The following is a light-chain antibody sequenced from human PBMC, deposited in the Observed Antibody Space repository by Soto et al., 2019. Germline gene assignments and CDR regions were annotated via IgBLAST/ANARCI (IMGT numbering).Light chain of an antibody. Sequence: DIQVTQFPSSLSASVGDRVTITCRASHSIISYLKWCQQKPGKAPKLLIYAASSWQSGVPSRFSGSGSGTDFTLTISSLQPEDCATYHCQQSYSTPPTFGQGTKVDIK. CDR2: AAS. J-gene: IGKJ1*01. CDR1: HSIISY. V-gene: IGKV1-39*01. CDR3: QQSYSTPPT.